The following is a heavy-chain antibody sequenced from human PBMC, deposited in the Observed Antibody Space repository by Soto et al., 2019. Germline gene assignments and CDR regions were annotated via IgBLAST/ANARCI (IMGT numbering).Heavy chain of an antibody. Sequence: QVQLVESGGGVVQPGRSLRLSCAASGFTFSSYGMHWVRQAPGKGLEWVAVIWYDGSNKYYADSVKGRFTISRDNSKNTRYLQMNRLRAEDTAVYYCAVSGDYYYGMDVWGQGTRVTVSS. D-gene: IGHD3-10*01. V-gene: IGHV3-33*01. CDR1: GFTFSSYG. J-gene: IGHJ6*02. CDR2: IWYDGSNK. CDR3: AVSGDYYYGMDV.